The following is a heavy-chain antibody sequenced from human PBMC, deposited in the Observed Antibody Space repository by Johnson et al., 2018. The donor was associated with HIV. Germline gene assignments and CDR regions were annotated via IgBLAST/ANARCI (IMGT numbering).Heavy chain of an antibody. Sequence: VQLVESGGGVVQPGGSLRLSCAASGFTFSSYAMHWVRQAPGKGLEWVSGIGTAGDTYYPGSVKGRFTLSRENAKTSLYLQMNSLGAEDTAVYYCARDRAVAGTHHDAFDIWGQGTMVTVSS. D-gene: IGHD6-19*01. CDR2: IGTAGDT. V-gene: IGHV3-13*01. CDR1: GFTFSSYA. J-gene: IGHJ3*02. CDR3: ARDRAVAGTHHDAFDI.